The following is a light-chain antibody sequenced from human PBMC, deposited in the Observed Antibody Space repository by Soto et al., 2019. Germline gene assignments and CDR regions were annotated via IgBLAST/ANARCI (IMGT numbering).Light chain of an antibody. CDR1: QSVSSN. CDR2: GAS. Sequence: EMVLTQSPATLSVSTGERATLSCRASQSVSSNLAWYQQKPGQAPRXLIYGASTRATGIPARFSGSGSGTEFTLTISSLPSEDVAVYYCQQYNNWPQTLGQGTKVDIK. CDR3: QQYNNWPQT. J-gene: IGKJ1*01. V-gene: IGKV3-15*01.